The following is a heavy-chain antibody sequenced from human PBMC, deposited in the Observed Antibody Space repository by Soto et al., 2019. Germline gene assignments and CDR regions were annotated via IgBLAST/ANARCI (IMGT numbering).Heavy chain of an antibody. J-gene: IGHJ4*02. V-gene: IGHV2-5*02. CDR2: IYWADDK. D-gene: IGHD2-2*01. CDR1: GFSITGNGEG. CDR3: AHGYVQLLATFHYFDS. Sequence: QSGPTLVNPTQTLTLTCTFSGFSITGNGEGVGWIRQPPGRALEWLALIYWADDKRYSPSLRNRLTITLDNSKDQVILTMTDMGPADTATYYCAHGYVQLLATFHYFDSWGQGTQVTVSS.